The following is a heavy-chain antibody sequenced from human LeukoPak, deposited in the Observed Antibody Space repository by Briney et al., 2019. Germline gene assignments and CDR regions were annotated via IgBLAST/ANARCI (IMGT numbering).Heavy chain of an antibody. V-gene: IGHV4-4*07. CDR1: GGSISSYY. CDR3: ARDYKTAQTRGGYDYSTYRDV. CDR2: ISSSGST. J-gene: IGHJ6*03. D-gene: IGHD5-24*01. Sequence: SETLSLTCTVFGGSISSYYWSWIRQPAGKGLEWIGRISSSGSTNYNPSLQSRVTMSVDTSKNQFSLKLRSATAADTAMYYCARDYKTAQTRGGYDYSTYRDVGGEGPRVTVS.